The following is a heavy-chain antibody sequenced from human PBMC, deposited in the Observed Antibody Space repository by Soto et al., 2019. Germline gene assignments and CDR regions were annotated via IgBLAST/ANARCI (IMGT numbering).Heavy chain of an antibody. D-gene: IGHD3-10*01. CDR3: ARDYGSGRRFYGMDV. CDR2: IYSGESI. J-gene: IGHJ6*02. Sequence: EVQLVESGGGLIQPGGSLILSCAVSGFAVSGNHMSWVRQAPGKGLEWVSIIYSGESIYSADSVKGRFTISRDNSKNTLYLQMNSLKADDTAVYYCARDYGSGRRFYGMDVWGQGTTVTVSS. CDR1: GFAVSGNH. V-gene: IGHV3-53*01.